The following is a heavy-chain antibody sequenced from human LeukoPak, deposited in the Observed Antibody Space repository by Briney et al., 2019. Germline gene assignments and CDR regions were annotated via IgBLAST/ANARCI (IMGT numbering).Heavy chain of an antibody. CDR3: AAAVYDYVWGSYRPDQYYFDY. CDR1: GFTFTNYA. Sequence: GSLRLSCAASGFTFTNYAMSWIRQPPGKGLEWIGYIYYSGSTNYNPSLKSRVTISVDTSKNQFSLKLSSVTAADTAVYYCAAAVYDYVWGSYRPDQYYFDYWGQGTLVTVSS. CDR2: IYYSGST. J-gene: IGHJ4*02. D-gene: IGHD3-16*02. V-gene: IGHV4-59*01.